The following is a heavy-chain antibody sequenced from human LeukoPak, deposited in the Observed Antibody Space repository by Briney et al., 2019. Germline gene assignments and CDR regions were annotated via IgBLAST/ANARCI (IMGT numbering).Heavy chain of an antibody. J-gene: IGHJ5*02. V-gene: IGHV4-34*01. Sequence: NPSETLSHTCAVYGGSFSGYYWSWIRQPPGKGLEWIGKINHSGSTNYNPSLKSRVTMSVDTSKNQFSLKLSSVTAADTAVYYCARDNRIAVAGGNWFDPWGQGTLVTVSS. CDR1: GGSFSGYY. D-gene: IGHD6-19*01. CDR2: INHSGST. CDR3: ARDNRIAVAGGNWFDP.